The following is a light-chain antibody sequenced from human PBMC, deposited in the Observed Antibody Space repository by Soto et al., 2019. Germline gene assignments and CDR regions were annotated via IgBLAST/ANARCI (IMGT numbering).Light chain of an antibody. CDR2: DVS. CDR1: SSDVGGYNY. CDR3: CSYAGSYTLGV. V-gene: IGLV2-11*01. J-gene: IGLJ2*01. Sequence: QSALTQPRSVSGSPGQSVTISCTGTSSDVGGYNYVSWYQQHPGKAPKLMIYDVSKRPSGVPDRFSGSKSGNTASLTISGLQAEDEADYCCCSYAGSYTLGVFGGGTKLTV.